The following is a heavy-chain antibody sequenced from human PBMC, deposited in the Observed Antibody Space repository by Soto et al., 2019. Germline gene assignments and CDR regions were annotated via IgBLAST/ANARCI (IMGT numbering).Heavy chain of an antibody. V-gene: IGHV1-69*01. D-gene: IGHD6-19*01. J-gene: IGHJ4*02. CDR1: GGTFSSYA. Sequence: QVQLVQSGAEVKKPGSSVKVSCKASGGTFSSYAISWVRQAPGQGLEWMGGIIPIFGTANYAQEFQGRVTITADESTSTAYMELSRLRSEDTAVYCGGRGGAVAGGYYFDSWGQGTLVTVSS. CDR2: IIPIFGTA. CDR3: GRGGAVAGGYYFDS.